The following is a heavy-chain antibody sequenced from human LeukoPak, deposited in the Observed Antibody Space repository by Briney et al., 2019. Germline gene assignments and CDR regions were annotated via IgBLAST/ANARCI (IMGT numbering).Heavy chain of an antibody. J-gene: IGHJ4*02. D-gene: IGHD3-16*01. CDR3: ARDWGGSGPTSHDY. CDR2: ISSDGTNT. V-gene: IGHV3-74*01. Sequence: GGSLRLSCAASGFTFKSSWMHWVRQPPGRGPVWVSRISSDGTNTRYGDSVRGRFTVSRYNAKNTLYLQMNSLRVEDSAVYYCARDWGGSGPTSHDYWGQGTLVTVSS. CDR1: GFTFKSSW.